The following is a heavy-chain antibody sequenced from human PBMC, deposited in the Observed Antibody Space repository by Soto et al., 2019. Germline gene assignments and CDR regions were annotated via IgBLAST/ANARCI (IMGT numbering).Heavy chain of an antibody. CDR2: ISAYNGNT. CDR3: AREPPPPDY. V-gene: IGHV1-18*01. CDR1: GYTFASYA. J-gene: IGHJ4*02. Sequence: QVQLVQSGAEVKKPGASVKVSFKASGYTFASYAISWMRQAPGQGLEWMGWISAYNGNTNYAQKLPGRVTMTADTSPGPAYMELRSLRSDDTAVYYCAREPPPPDYWGQGTLVTVSS.